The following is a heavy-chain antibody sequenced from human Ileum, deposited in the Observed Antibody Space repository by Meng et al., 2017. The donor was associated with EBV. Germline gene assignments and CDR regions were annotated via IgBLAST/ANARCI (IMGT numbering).Heavy chain of an antibody. Sequence: QVRLQESGPGLVKPSGTLSLTCAGSGDSVSGSDWWSWVRQPPGKGLEWIGEVYHDGATNYHPSLKSRVTISLDKSKNEVNLHLNSLTAADTAVYFCARSSPIVRGLDYWGQGTLVTVSS. J-gene: IGHJ4*02. V-gene: IGHV4-4*02. CDR3: ARSSPIVRGLDY. D-gene: IGHD3-10*01. CDR2: VYHDGAT. CDR1: GDSVSGSDW.